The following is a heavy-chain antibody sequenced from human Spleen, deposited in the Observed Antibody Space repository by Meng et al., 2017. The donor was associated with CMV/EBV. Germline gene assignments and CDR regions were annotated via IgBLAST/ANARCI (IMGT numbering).Heavy chain of an antibody. V-gene: IGHV3-74*01. D-gene: IGHD6-13*01. Sequence: GGSLRLSCAASGFTFSSYWMHWVRQAPGKGLVWVSRINSDGSSTSYADSVKGRFTISRDNAKNTLYLQMNSLRAEDMALYYCAKGKTAAAGPGIDYWGQGTLVTVSS. CDR2: INSDGSST. J-gene: IGHJ4*02. CDR1: GFTFSSYW. CDR3: AKGKTAAAGPGIDY.